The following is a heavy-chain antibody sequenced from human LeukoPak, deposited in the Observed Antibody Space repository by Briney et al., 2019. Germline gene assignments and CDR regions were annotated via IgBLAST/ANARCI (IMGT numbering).Heavy chain of an antibody. V-gene: IGHV4-31*03. Sequence: SQTLSLTCTVSGGSISSGSYYWNWIRQHPGKGLEWIGYIYYSGSTYYNPSLKSRVTISVDTSKNQFSLKLSPVTAADTAVYYCARGLQIFDFWGQGTLVTVSS. CDR3: ARGLQIFDF. CDR1: GGSISSGSYY. CDR2: IYYSGST. J-gene: IGHJ4*02.